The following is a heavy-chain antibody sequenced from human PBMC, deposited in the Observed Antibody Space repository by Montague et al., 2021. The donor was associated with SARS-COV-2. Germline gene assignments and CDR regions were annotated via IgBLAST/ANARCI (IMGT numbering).Heavy chain of an antibody. Sequence: TLSLTCTVSGGSISSGDYYWSWIRQPPGKGLEWIGYIYYSGSTYYNPSLKSRVTISVDTSKNQFSLKLSSVTAADTAVYYCAREFTYSGILWFGKYEGDYYYYGMDVWGQGTTVTVSS. CDR3: AREFTYSGILWFGKYEGDYYYYGMDV. J-gene: IGHJ6*02. D-gene: IGHD3-10*01. CDR1: GGSISSGDYY. CDR2: IYYSGST. V-gene: IGHV4-30-4*08.